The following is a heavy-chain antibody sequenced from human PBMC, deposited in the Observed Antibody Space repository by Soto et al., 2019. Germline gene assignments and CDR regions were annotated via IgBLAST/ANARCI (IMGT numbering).Heavy chain of an antibody. Sequence: ASVKVSCKASGYTFTGYYMHWVRQAPGQGLEWMGWINPNSGGTNYAQKFQGWVTMTRDTSISTAYMELSRLRSDDTAVYYCARGTTVETTDYGMDVWGQGTTVTVSS. CDR1: GYTFTGYY. J-gene: IGHJ6*02. D-gene: IGHD4-4*01. V-gene: IGHV1-2*04. CDR3: ARGTTVETTDYGMDV. CDR2: INPNSGGT.